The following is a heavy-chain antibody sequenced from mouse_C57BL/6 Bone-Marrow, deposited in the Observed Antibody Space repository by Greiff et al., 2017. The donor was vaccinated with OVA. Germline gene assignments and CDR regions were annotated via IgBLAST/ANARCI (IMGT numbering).Heavy chain of an antibody. CDR2: ISSGSSTI. CDR1: GFTFSDYG. Sequence: EVQRVESGGGLVKPGGSLKLSCAASGFTFSDYGMHWVRQAPEKGLEWVAYISSGSSTIYYADTVKGRFTISRDNAKNTLFLQMTSLRSEDTAMYYCARYDYDGDWYFDVWGTGTTVTVSS. CDR3: ARYDYDGDWYFDV. J-gene: IGHJ1*03. D-gene: IGHD2-4*01. V-gene: IGHV5-17*01.